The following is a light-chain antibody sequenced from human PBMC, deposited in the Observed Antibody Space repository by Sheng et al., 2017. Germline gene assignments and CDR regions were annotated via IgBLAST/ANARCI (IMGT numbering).Light chain of an antibody. J-gene: IGKJ4*01. Sequence: EIVLTQSPATLSLSPGERATLSCRASQSVSSYLGWYQQKPGQAPRLLIYDASNRATGVPARFSGSGSGTDFTLTISSLEPEDLAVYYCQQRDSWPITFGGGTKLEIK. V-gene: IGKV3-11*01. CDR3: QQRDSWPIT. CDR1: QSVSSY. CDR2: DAS.